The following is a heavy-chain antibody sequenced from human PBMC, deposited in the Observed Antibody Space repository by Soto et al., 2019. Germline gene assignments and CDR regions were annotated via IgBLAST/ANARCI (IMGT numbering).Heavy chain of an antibody. CDR2: VKSKTHGGTT. Sequence: GGSLRLSCAGSGFTFSNAWMNWVRQAPGKGLEWVGRVKSKTHGGTTDYAAPVKGRFTISRDDSENTVFLQMNSLKTEDTAVYYCATGGYYPDYWGQGTLVTV. J-gene: IGHJ4*02. CDR1: GFTFSNAW. D-gene: IGHD3-10*01. CDR3: ATGGYYPDY. V-gene: IGHV3-15*01.